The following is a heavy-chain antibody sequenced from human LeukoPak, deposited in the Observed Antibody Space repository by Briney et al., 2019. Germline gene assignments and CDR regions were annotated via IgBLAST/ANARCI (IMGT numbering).Heavy chain of an antibody. D-gene: IGHD3-22*01. Sequence: GGSLRLSCAASGFTFSSYGMHWVRQAPGKGLEWVAFIRYDGSNKYYADSVKGGFTISRENSKNTLYLQMNSLRAEDTAVYYCAKDRHYYDTEVDYWGQGTLVTVSS. CDR2: IRYDGSNK. CDR1: GFTFSSYG. J-gene: IGHJ4*02. V-gene: IGHV3-30*02. CDR3: AKDRHYYDTEVDY.